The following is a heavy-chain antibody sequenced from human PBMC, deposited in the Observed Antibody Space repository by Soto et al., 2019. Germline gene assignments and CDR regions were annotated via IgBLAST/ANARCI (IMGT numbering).Heavy chain of an antibody. CDR1: GFTFDDYA. CDR2: ISWNSGSI. V-gene: IGHV3-9*01. J-gene: IGHJ4*02. CDR3: AKGGQWLTNTFHFDY. D-gene: IGHD6-19*01. Sequence: GGSLRLSCAASGFTFDDYAMHWVRQAPGKGLEWVSGISWNSGSIGYADSVKGRFTISRDNAKNSLYLQMNSLRAEDTALYYCAKGGQWLTNTFHFDYWGQGTLVTVSS.